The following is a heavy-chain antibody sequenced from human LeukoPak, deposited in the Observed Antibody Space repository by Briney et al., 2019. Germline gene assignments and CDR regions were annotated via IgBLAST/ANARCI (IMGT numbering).Heavy chain of an antibody. J-gene: IGHJ3*02. CDR2: ISSSSSFI. V-gene: IGHV3-21*01. CDR3: ARDLGSYYDSSGYRSDAFDI. D-gene: IGHD3-22*01. Sequence: GGSLRLSCAASGFTFSNAWMSWVRQAPGKGLEWVSSISSSSSFIYYADSVKGRFTISRDNAKNSLYLQMNSVRAEDTAVYYCARDLGSYYDSSGYRSDAFDIWGQGTMVTVSS. CDR1: GFTFSNAW.